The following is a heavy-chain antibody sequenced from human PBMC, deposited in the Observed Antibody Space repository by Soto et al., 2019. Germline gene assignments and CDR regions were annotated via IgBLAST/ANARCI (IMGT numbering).Heavy chain of an antibody. V-gene: IGHV1-18*01. CDR1: GYTFTSYG. D-gene: IGHD3-3*01. J-gene: IGHJ3*02. CDR2: ISAYNGNT. CDR3: ARDLDDFWSGYYSDDAFDI. Sequence: GASVKVSCKASGYTFTSYGISWVRQAPGQGLEWMGWISAYNGNTNYAQKLQGRVTMTTDTSTSTAYMELRSLRSDDTAVYYCARDLDDFWSGYYSDDAFDIWGQGPMVTVSS.